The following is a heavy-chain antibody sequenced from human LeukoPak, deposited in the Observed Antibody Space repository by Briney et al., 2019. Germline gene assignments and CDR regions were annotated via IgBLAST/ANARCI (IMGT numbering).Heavy chain of an antibody. Sequence: GGSLRLSCAASGFIVSSKYMSWVRQAPGKGLEWVSTVYSNDDTYYADPVKGRFSISRDKSKNTLYLQMNSLRAEDTAVYYCATASNWGTLRLDFDYWGQGTLVTVSS. CDR3: ATASNWGTLRLDFDY. V-gene: IGHV3-53*01. CDR2: VYSNDDT. CDR1: GFIVSSKY. D-gene: IGHD7-27*01. J-gene: IGHJ4*02.